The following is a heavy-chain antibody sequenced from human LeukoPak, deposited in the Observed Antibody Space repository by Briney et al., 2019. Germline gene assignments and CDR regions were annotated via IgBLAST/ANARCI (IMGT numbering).Heavy chain of an antibody. CDR2: IAAYNGAT. D-gene: IGHD3-22*01. V-gene: IGHV1-18*01. CDR1: GYPFTSYG. J-gene: IGHJ4*02. Sequence: ASVKVSCKASGYPFTSYGLTWVRQTPGQGLQWMGWIAAYNGATNYAQIFQGRISMTTDTSTNTGYMELRSLTSDDTAVYYCAREDSNRENFWGQGTLVTVSS. CDR3: AREDSNRENF.